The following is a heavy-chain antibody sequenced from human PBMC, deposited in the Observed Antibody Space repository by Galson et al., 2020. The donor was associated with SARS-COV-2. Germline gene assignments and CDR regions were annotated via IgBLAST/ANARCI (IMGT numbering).Heavy chain of an antibody. Sequence: SETLSLTCAVYGGSFSGYYWSWIRQPPGKGLEWIGEINHSGSTNYNPSLKSRVTISVDTSKNQFSLKLSSVTAADTAVYYCASLKRRYLDWLFMSTEHYGMDVWGQGTTVTVSS. CDR2: INHSGST. D-gene: IGHD3-9*01. V-gene: IGHV4-34*01. J-gene: IGHJ6*02. CDR3: ASLKRRYLDWLFMSTEHYGMDV. CDR1: GGSFSGYY.